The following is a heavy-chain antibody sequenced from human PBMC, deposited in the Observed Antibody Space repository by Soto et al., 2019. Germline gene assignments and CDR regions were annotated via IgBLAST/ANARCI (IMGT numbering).Heavy chain of an antibody. D-gene: IGHD4-17*01. V-gene: IGHV4-39*01. CDR2: VYYRGRS. CDR1: GGSVTNSSYY. CDR3: VSQRTTVPTQAYFDY. Sequence: SETLSLTCTVSGGSVTNSSYYWGWIRQSPGKGLERIGSVYYRGRSYSKSSVKSRVTISVDTSKNRFSLSLNSVTASDTAVYFCVSQRTTVPTQAYFDYWGPGALVTVSS. J-gene: IGHJ4*02.